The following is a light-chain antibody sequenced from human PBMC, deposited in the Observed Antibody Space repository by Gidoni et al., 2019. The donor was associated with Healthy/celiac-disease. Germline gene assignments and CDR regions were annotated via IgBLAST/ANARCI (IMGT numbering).Light chain of an antibody. J-gene: IGLJ3*02. CDR1: SSNIGAGYD. CDR3: QSYDSSLSGSWV. V-gene: IGLV1-40*01. CDR2: GNS. Sequence: QSVLTQPPSVSGAPGQRVPISCTGSSSNIGAGYDVHWYQQLPGTAPKLLIYGNSNRPSGVPDRFSGSKSGTSASLAITGLQAEDEADYYCQSYDSSLSGSWVFGGGTKLTV.